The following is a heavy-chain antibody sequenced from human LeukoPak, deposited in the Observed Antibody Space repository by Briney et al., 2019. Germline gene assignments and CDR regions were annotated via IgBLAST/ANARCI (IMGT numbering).Heavy chain of an antibody. J-gene: IGHJ2*01. Sequence: ASVKVSCKASGGTFSSYAISWVRQAPGQGLEWMGGIIPIFGTANYAQKFQGRVTITADESTSTAYMELSSLRSEDTAVYYCARGAYCSGGSCYYWYFDLWGRGTLVTVSS. V-gene: IGHV1-69*13. CDR2: IIPIFGTA. CDR3: ARGAYCSGGSCYYWYFDL. D-gene: IGHD2-15*01. CDR1: GGTFSSYA.